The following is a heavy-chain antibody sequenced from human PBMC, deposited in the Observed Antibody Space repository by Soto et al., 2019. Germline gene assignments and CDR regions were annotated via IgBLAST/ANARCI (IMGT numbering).Heavy chain of an antibody. J-gene: IGHJ4*02. Sequence: QVQLVQSGAELKKPGTSVNVSCADSGGTFKTYTINWVRQAPGQGLEWIGQIIPMYDSANYAQRFQGRVTISADKSTNIAYMELSGLRSEDTALYYCATWRTYSGSYCFDYWGQGTLVSVSS. D-gene: IGHD1-26*01. CDR2: IIPMYDSA. CDR3: ATWRTYSGSYCFDY. V-gene: IGHV1-69*06. CDR1: GGTFKTYT.